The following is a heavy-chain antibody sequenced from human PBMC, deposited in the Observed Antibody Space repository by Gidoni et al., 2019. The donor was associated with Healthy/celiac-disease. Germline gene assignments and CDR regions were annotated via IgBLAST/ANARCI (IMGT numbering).Heavy chain of an antibody. CDR1: GGSISRSSYD. CDR2: IYYSGST. J-gene: IGHJ6*02. CDR3: ARPGIAAAAGRRTYYGMDV. D-gene: IGHD6-13*01. Sequence: QLQLQESGPGLVKPSDTLSLTCTCPGGSISRSSYDWGWIRQPPGSGLEWIGSIYYSGSTYHNPSLKSRVTISVDTSKNQFSLKLSSVTAADTAVYYCARPGIAAAAGRRTYYGMDVWGQGTTVTVSS. V-gene: IGHV4-39*01.